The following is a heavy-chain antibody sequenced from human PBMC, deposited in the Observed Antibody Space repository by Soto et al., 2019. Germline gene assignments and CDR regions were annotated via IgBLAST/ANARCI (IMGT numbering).Heavy chain of an antibody. Sequence: KPSETLSLTCAVYGGSFSGYYWSWIRQPPGKGLEWIGEINHSGSTNYNPSLKSRVTISVDTSKNQFSLKLSSVTAADTAVYYCARGPYSGYFDYWGQGTLVTVS. V-gene: IGHV4-34*01. D-gene: IGHD1-26*01. CDR1: GGSFSGYY. CDR2: INHSGST. J-gene: IGHJ4*02. CDR3: ARGPYSGYFDY.